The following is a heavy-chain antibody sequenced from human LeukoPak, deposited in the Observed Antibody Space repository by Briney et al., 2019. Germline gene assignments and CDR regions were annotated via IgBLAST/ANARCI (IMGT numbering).Heavy chain of an antibody. CDR1: GGTFSSYA. V-gene: IGHV1-69*13. CDR3: AMDSDHYDSSGYYNDAFDI. D-gene: IGHD3-22*01. Sequence: SVTVSCKASGGTFSSYAISWVRQAPGHGLEWMGGIIPIFGTANYAQKFQGRVTITADESTSTAYMELSSLRSEDTAVYYCAMDSDHYDSSGYYNDAFDIWGQGTMVTVSS. CDR2: IIPIFGTA. J-gene: IGHJ3*02.